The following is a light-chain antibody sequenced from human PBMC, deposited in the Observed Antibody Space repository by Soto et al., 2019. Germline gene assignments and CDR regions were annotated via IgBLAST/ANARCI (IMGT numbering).Light chain of an antibody. V-gene: IGLV1-40*01. CDR1: SSNIGAGYD. J-gene: IGLJ1*01. CDR3: QSYASSLSAFYA. CDR2: GNS. Sequence: QSVLKRPASVYRAPGESVTISCTGSSSNIGAGYDVHWYQQLPGTAPKLLIYGNSNRPSGVPDRFSGSKSGTSASLATTGLQAEDEADYSCQSYASSLSAFYAFGTGTKVTVL.